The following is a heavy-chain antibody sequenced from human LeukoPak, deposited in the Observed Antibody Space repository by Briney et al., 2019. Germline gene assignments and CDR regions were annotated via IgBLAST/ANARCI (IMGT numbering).Heavy chain of an antibody. J-gene: IGHJ4*02. CDR3: AKGGHYSFFDY. V-gene: IGHV3-23*01. CDR2: ISGDGTET. CDR1: GLIFRNYA. Sequence: GGSLRLSCTASGLIFRNYAMTWVRQAPRKGLEWVSTISGDGTETFYADSVKGRFTISRDNSKNTHYLQMSSLRAEDTGIYYCAKGGHYSFFDYWGQGTLVTVSS. D-gene: IGHD4-11*01.